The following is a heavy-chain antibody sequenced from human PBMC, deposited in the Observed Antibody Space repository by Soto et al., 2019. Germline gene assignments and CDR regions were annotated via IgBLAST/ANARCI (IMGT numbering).Heavy chain of an antibody. CDR3: ASIALYLHLDY. Sequence: QLQLQESGPGLVKPSETLSLTCTVSGDSISTTTYYWAWIRQPPGKGLEWIGSIIYTGSTYYNPSLHSRVTISVATSRNQVSPRLRSVPASDPALYYCASIALYLHLDYWGQGALVTVSS. D-gene: IGHD2-21*01. CDR1: GDSISTTTYY. V-gene: IGHV4-39*01. CDR2: IIYTGST. J-gene: IGHJ4*02.